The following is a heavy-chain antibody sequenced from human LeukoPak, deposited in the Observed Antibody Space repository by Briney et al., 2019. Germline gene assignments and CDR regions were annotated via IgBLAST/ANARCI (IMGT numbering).Heavy chain of an antibody. D-gene: IGHD5-12*01. CDR1: GVTFSNYG. V-gene: IGHV3-30*03. CDR2: ISSNGNDK. J-gene: IGHJ4*02. Sequence: GGCLRLSCAASGVTFSNYGMHWVRQAPGKGLEWVALISSNGNDKLYGDSVKGRFTISKDDSKSTLYLQMNSLRVEDTAVYYCTTKVIRGNSGDDYDDWGQGTLVTVSS. CDR3: TTKVIRGNSGDDYDD.